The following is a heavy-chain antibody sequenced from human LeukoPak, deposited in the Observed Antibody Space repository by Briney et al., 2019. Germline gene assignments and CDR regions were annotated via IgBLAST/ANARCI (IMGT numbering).Heavy chain of an antibody. J-gene: IGHJ4*02. CDR3: AFGTDTAMVSSLDY. CDR2: MNPNRCNT. Sequence: ASVKVSCKASGYTFTSYDINWVRPATGQGLEWMGWMNPNRCNTGYAQKFQGRVTMTRNTSINTAYMALSGLCSEGTAGYYLAFGTDTAMVSSLDYWGQGTLVTVSS. D-gene: IGHD5-18*01. CDR1: GYTFTSYD. V-gene: IGHV1-8*01.